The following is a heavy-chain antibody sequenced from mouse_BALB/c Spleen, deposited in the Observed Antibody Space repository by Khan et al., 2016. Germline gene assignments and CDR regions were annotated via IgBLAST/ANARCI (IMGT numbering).Heavy chain of an antibody. Sequence: EVELVESGGGLVQPGDSLRLSCATSGCTFTDYYMNWVRQPPGKALEWLGFIRNKAIGYTTEYSPSVKGRFTISRDNSQSILYLQMNTLRAEDSATYYCARDMGGMLFDYWGQGTTLTVSS. V-gene: IGHV7-3*02. D-gene: IGHD1-1*02. J-gene: IGHJ2*01. CDR3: ARDMGGMLFDY. CDR2: IRNKAIGYTT. CDR1: GCTFTDYY.